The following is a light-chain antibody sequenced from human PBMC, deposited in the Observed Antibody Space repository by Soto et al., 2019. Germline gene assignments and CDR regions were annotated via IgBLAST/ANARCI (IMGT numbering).Light chain of an antibody. V-gene: IGKV3-11*01. CDR2: DAS. J-gene: IGKJ5*01. CDR3: QQRSYPIT. CDR1: QSINTY. Sequence: ENVLTQSPATLSLSPGEGATLSCRASQSINTYLAWYQQKPGQAPRLLIYDASKRATGIPARFSGSGSGTDFTLTIGSLEPEDFAVYYCQQRSYPITFGQGTRLEI.